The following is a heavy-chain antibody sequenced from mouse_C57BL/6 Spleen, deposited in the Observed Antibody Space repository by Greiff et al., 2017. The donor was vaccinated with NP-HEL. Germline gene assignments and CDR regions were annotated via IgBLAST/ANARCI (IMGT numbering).Heavy chain of an antibody. CDR2: IWSGGST. D-gene: IGHD2-4*01. CDR1: GFSLTSYG. Sequence: VQGVESGPGLVQPSQSLSITCTVSGFSLTSYGVHWVRQSPGKGLEWLGVIWSGGSTDYNAAFISRLSISKDNSKSQVFFKMNSLQADDTAIYYCARIDYDEGGAMDYWGQGTSVTVSS. J-gene: IGHJ4*01. V-gene: IGHV2-2*01. CDR3: ARIDYDEGGAMDY.